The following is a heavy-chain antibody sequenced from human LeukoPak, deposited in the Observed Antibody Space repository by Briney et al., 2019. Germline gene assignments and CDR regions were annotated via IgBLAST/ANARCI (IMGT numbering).Heavy chain of an antibody. J-gene: IGHJ6*02. V-gene: IGHV3-43*02. CDR3: ATWAFYHNLDV. D-gene: IGHD2/OR15-2a*01. CDR2: IKADGSGT. Sequence: GGSLRLSCAASGFNIGPYAMYWVRQGPGRGLEWVSVIKADGSGTFYSDSVRGRFTYSRDNSKNSLYLQMSSLTSDDTALYYCATWAFYHNLDVWGQGTTVAVSS. CDR1: GFNIGPYA.